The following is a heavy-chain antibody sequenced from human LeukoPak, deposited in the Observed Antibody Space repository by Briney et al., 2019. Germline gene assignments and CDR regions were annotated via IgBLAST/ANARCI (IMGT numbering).Heavy chain of an antibody. Sequence: GGSLRLSCAASGFTFSSSAMSWVRQAPGKGLEWVSSISGSGSGGSTYYADSVRGRFTSSRDNSKNTLFLQMNSLRVDDTAIYYCAKGFLGACTGATCYYFDSWGQGTLVTVSSGESSHPPPWFSYSDYWGQGTLVTVSS. CDR3: AKGFLGACTGATCYYFDSWGQGTLVTVSSGESSHPPPWFSYSDY. CDR1: GFTFSSSA. J-gene: IGHJ4*02. D-gene: IGHD2-15*01. CDR2: ISGSGSGGST. V-gene: IGHV3-23*01.